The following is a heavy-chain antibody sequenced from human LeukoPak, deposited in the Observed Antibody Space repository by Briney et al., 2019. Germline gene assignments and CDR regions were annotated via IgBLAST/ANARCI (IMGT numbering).Heavy chain of an antibody. CDR3: AKRIAARREAFDY. Sequence: PGGSLRLSCAASGFTFNSYATSWVRQAPGKGLEWASAISGSGGSTYYADFVKGRFTISKDNSKNTLYLQMNSLRAEDTAVYYCAKRIAARREAFDYWGQGTLVTVSS. CDR2: ISGSGGST. V-gene: IGHV3-23*01. J-gene: IGHJ4*02. CDR1: GFTFNSYA. D-gene: IGHD6-6*01.